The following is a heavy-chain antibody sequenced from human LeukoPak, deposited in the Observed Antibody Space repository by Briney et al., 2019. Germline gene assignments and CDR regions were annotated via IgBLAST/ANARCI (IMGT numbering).Heavy chain of an antibody. Sequence: GGSLRLSCAASGFTFTNYDMHWVRQATGKGLEWVSAIGIRGDTYYSGSVKGRFTISRDNAKNSLYLQMNSLRAEDTAVYYCARTRPFDYWGQGTLVTVSS. J-gene: IGHJ4*02. V-gene: IGHV3-13*01. CDR1: GFTFTNYD. CDR2: IGIRGDT. CDR3: ARTRPFDY.